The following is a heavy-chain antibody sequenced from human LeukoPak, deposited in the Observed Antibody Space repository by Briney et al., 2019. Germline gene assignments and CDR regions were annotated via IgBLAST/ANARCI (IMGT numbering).Heavy chain of an antibody. CDR3: AAEYEYGDHDY. V-gene: IGHV4-59*11. Sequence: SETLSLTCTVSGASLSSHYWYWIRQSPGQGLEWIGYIYHSGTTRYNPSLKSRVTISADTSQSQFSLTVSSVTAADTAVYYCAAEYEYGDHDYWGQGTLVTVSS. J-gene: IGHJ4*02. D-gene: IGHD4-17*01. CDR1: GASLSSHY. CDR2: IYHSGTT.